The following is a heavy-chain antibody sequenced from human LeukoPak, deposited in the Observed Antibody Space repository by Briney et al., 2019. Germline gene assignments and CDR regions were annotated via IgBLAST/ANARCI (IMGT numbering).Heavy chain of an antibody. D-gene: IGHD5-18*01. Sequence: SETLSLTCTVSGGSISSYYWSWIPQPPGKGLEWIGYIYYSGSTNYNPSLKSRVTISVDTSKNQFSLKLSSVTAADTAVYYCARETAITERAFDYWGQGTLVSVSS. CDR2: IYYSGST. CDR1: GGSISSYY. J-gene: IGHJ4*02. CDR3: ARETAITERAFDY. V-gene: IGHV4-59*01.